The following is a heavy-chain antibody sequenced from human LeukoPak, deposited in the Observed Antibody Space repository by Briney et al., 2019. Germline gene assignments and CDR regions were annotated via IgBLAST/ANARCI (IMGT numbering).Heavy chain of an antibody. D-gene: IGHD2-2*01. CDR2: INPNSGDT. CDR3: ARDYCSSTSCLFDY. J-gene: IGHJ4*02. V-gene: IGHV1-2*05. Sequence: ASVKVSCKASGYTFTGYYMHWVRQAPGQGLEWMGRINPNSGDTNYAQNFQGRVTMTRDTSISTAYMELSRLRSDDTVVYYCARDYCSSTSCLFDYWGQGTLVTVSS. CDR1: GYTFTGYY.